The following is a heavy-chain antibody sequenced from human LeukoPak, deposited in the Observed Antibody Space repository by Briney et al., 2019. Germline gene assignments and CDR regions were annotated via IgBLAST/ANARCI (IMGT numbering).Heavy chain of an antibody. CDR3: ARDYYYGSSGSPFDY. CDR2: IWYDGSNK. Sequence: GGSLRPSCAASGFTFSSYGMHWVRQAPGKGLEWVAVIWYDGSNKYYADSVKGRFTISRDNSKNTLYLQMNSLRAEDTAVYYCARDYYYGSSGSPFDYWGQGTLVTVSS. D-gene: IGHD3-22*01. CDR1: GFTFSSYG. J-gene: IGHJ4*02. V-gene: IGHV3-33*01.